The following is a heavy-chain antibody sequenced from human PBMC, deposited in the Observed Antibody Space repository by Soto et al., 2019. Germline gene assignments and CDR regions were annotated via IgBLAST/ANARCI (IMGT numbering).Heavy chain of an antibody. V-gene: IGHV4-61*01. CDR3: ARAPKVSGSSQPRPDF. CDR2: IYYSGST. D-gene: IGHD6-6*01. Sequence: PSETLSLTCTVSGGSVSSGSYYWSWIRQPPGKGLEWIGYIYYSGSTNYNPSLKSRVTISVDTSKNQFSLKLSSVTAADTAVYYCARAPKVSGSSQPRPDFWGQGTLVTVSS. J-gene: IGHJ4*02. CDR1: GGSVSSGSYY.